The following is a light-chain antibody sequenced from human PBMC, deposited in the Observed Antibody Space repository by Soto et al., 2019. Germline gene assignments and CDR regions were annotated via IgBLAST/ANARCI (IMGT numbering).Light chain of an antibody. CDR2: RAS. J-gene: IGKJ4*01. Sequence: DIQMTKSPSTLSASVXDRVTITCRASQNINTWVAWYQQKPGKAPNLLIYRASSLESGVPSRFSGSGSGTEFTLTISSLQPDDFATYYCQQYQSYSSFAGGTKVDI. CDR3: QQYQSYSS. CDR1: QNINTW. V-gene: IGKV1-5*01.